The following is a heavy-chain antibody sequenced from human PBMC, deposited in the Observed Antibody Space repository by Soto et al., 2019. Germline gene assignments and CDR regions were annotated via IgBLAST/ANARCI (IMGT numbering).Heavy chain of an antibody. V-gene: IGHV4-31*03. D-gene: IGHD3-22*01. Sequence: SETLSLTCTVSGGSISSGGYYWSWIRQHPGKGLEWIGYIYYSGSTYYNPSLKSRVSISADTSKIQFHLKLSSVTAADTAVYYCARDRNYYVSSAYPDAFDIWGQGTMVTVSS. CDR1: GGSISSGGYY. CDR3: ARDRNYYVSSAYPDAFDI. J-gene: IGHJ3*02. CDR2: IYYSGST.